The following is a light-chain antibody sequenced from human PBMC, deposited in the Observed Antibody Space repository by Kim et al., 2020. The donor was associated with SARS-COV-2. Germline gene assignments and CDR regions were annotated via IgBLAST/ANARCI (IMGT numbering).Light chain of an antibody. CDR1: SSNIGANYD. Sequence: QRVTISCTGTSSNIGANYDVPWYQQLPGTAPKLLVYRDTNRPSGVTDRFSGSRSDTSASLAITGLQADDEADYYCQSYDRSLSAYVFGSGTKVTVL. V-gene: IGLV1-40*01. CDR3: QSYDRSLSAYV. CDR2: RDT. J-gene: IGLJ1*01.